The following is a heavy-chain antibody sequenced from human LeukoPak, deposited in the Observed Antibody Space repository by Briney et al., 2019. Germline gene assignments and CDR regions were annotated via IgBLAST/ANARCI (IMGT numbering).Heavy chain of an antibody. V-gene: IGHV5-51*01. CDR2: IYPADSDI. D-gene: IGHD2-15*01. J-gene: IGHJ5*02. CDR1: GYSINNYW. Sequence: GESPKISCKGSGYSINNYWIGWVRQMPGKGLEWMGIIYPADSDIRYSPSFQGQVTISADKSNSTAYLQWSSLKASDTAMYYCARQEYCSGGSCYTWFDPWGQRTLVTVSS. CDR3: ARQEYCSGGSCYTWFDP.